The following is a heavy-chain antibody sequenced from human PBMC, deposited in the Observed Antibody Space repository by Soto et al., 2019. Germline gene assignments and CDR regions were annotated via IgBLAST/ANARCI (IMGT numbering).Heavy chain of an antibody. J-gene: IGHJ6*02. CDR3: ARAHAGYDSSGYPRMDV. CDR1: GGTFSNYA. D-gene: IGHD3-22*01. CDR2: IIPIFGTA. Sequence: PSVKVSCKASGGTFSNYAISWVRQAPGQGLEWMGGIIPIFGTANYAQKLQGRVTITADESTSTAYMELSSLRSEDTAVYYCARAHAGYDSSGYPRMDVWGQGTTVTVSS. V-gene: IGHV1-69*01.